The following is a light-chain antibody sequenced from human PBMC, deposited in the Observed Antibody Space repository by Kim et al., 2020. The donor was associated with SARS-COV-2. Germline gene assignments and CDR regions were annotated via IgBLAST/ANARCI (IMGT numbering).Light chain of an antibody. J-gene: IGKJ2*01. V-gene: IGKV3-20*01. CDR3: QQYGDSPYT. CDR1: RSLSSRS. Sequence: IVLTQSPETLALSPGERATLSCRASRSLSSRSLAWYQQKPGQAPRLVIYGASSRATGIPDRFSGSGSGTDFTLTISRLEPEDFAVYYCQQYGDSPYTFGQGTKLEI. CDR2: GAS.